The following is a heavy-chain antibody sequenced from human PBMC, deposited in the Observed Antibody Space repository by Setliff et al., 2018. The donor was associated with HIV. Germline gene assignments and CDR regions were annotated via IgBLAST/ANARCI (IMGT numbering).Heavy chain of an antibody. V-gene: IGHV4-59*11. CDR1: GPSINIHY. D-gene: IGHD4-17*01. J-gene: IGHJ4*02. Sequence: SETLSLTCTVSGPSINIHYWSWIRQSPGKAFEWIGHIYSTGSTNYNPSLQSRVTISMVASRNQFSLKVTSVTAADTAVYYCAKGAGFYGDYTFDHWGQGRQVTGSS. CDR3: AKGAGFYGDYTFDH. CDR2: IYSTGST.